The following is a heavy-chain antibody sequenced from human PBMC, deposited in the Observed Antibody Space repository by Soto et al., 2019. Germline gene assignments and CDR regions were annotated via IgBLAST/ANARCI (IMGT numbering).Heavy chain of an antibody. CDR3: ARDAISMVRGTNNWFDP. D-gene: IGHD3-10*01. Sequence: KPGGSLRLSCVASENSISDYYMSWIRQAPGKGLESVSYISRNSFTNYADSVRGRFIVSRDNAKNSAFLQMNRLRADDTAVYYCARDAISMVRGTNNWFDPWGQGTLVTVSS. CDR1: ENSISDYY. V-gene: IGHV3-11*05. CDR2: ISRNSFT. J-gene: IGHJ5*02.